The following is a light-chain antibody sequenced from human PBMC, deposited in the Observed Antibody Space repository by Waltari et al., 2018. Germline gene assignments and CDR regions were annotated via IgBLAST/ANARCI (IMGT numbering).Light chain of an antibody. CDR2: DTS. Sequence: ELVLTQSPGPLPLSPGERATLSCRASQTVRATYLAWYQQKPGQAPTLVIHDTSSRATGIPDRFSGSGSGTDFSLTISSLEPEDFAVYYCQQYDISPLTFGGGTKVETK. CDR3: QQYDISPLT. V-gene: IGKV3-20*01. CDR1: QTVRATY. J-gene: IGKJ4*01.